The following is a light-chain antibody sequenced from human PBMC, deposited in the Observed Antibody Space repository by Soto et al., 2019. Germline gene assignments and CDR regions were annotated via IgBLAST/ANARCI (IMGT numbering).Light chain of an antibody. V-gene: IGKV1-6*01. J-gene: IGKJ4*01. CDR3: LQDYNYPLT. CDR2: AAS. Sequence: AIQMTQSPSSLSASIGDRVTITCRASQGIKNDLGWYQQKPGKAPNLLIYAASTLQSGVPSRFSGSGSGTDFTLTISRLQPEDLATYYCLQDYNYPLTFGGGTKVDIK. CDR1: QGIKND.